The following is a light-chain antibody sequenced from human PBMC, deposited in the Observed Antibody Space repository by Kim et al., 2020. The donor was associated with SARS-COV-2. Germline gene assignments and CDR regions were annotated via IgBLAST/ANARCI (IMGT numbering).Light chain of an antibody. V-gene: IGKV3-20*01. CDR2: AAS. CDR1: QSVSSSY. J-gene: IGKJ3*01. Sequence: SPGERAALSCRASQSVSSSYLAWNKQKGGQAPRLLIFAASSRATGIPDRFTGSGSGTDFILTISRLEPEDFAVYFCLYYSSTGFTFGPGTKVDIK. CDR3: LYYSSTGFT.